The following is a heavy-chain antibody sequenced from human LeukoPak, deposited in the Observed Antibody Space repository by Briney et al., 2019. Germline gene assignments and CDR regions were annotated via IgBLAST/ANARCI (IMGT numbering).Heavy chain of an antibody. Sequence: SETLSLNCTVSGGSISSSSSYWAWIRQPPGKGLEWIGSIYYSGSTYYNPSLKSRVTISVDSSNNQFSLKLRSVTAADTAVYYCARYPNYDFWSGSVYWGQGTLVTVSS. D-gene: IGHD3-3*01. CDR1: GGSISSSSSY. CDR3: ARYPNYDFWSGSVY. V-gene: IGHV4-39*01. J-gene: IGHJ4*02. CDR2: IYYSGST.